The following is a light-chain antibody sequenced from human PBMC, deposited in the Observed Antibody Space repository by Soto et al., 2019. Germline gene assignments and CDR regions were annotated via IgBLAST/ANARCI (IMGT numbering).Light chain of an antibody. J-gene: IGKJ2*01. CDR2: GAS. CDR3: QEYGSSPYT. CDR1: QSVSRSY. Sequence: EIVLTQSPGTLSLSPGERATLSCRASQSVSRSYLAWYQQKPGQAPRLLIYGASSRATAIPARFSGSGSGTDFTLTISTLEPEDLAVYYCQEYGSSPYTFGQGTKLEIK. V-gene: IGKV3-20*01.